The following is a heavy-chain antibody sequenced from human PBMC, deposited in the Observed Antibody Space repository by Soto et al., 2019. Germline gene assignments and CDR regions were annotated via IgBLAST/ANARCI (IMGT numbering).Heavy chain of an antibody. V-gene: IGHV4-39*01. CDR1: GGSISSSSYF. J-gene: IGHJ6*02. CDR2: IYYSGST. D-gene: IGHD6-13*01. CDR3: ARQSAAGIYYYYYYGMDV. Sequence: SETLSLTCTVSGGSISSSSYFWGWICQPPGKGLEWIGSIYYSGSTYYNPSLKSRVTISVDTSKNQFSLKLSSVTAADTAVYYCARQSAAGIYYYYYYGMDVWGQGTTVT.